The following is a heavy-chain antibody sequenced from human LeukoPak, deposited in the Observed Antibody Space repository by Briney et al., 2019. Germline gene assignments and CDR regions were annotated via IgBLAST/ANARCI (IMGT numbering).Heavy chain of an antibody. CDR2: IYSGGST. V-gene: IGHV3-53*01. CDR3: ARDLSHYDILTGYYTGYAFDI. CDR1: GFTVSSNY. J-gene: IGHJ3*02. D-gene: IGHD3-9*01. Sequence: TGGSLRLSCAASGFTVSSNYMSWIRQAPGKGLEWVSVIYSGGSTYYAASVKGRFTISRDNSNNTLYLQMNSLRAEDTAVYYCARDLSHYDILTGYYTGYAFDIWGQGTMVTVSS.